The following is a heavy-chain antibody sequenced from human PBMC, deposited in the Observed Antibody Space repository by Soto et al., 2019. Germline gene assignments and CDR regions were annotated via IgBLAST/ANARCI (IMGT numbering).Heavy chain of an antibody. CDR2: IYYSGST. V-gene: IGHV4-30-4*01. CDR1: GGSISSGDYY. CDR3: ARGAVVSANVHLDY. Sequence: QVQLQESGPGLVKPSQTLSLTCTVSGGSISSGDYYWSWIRQPPGKGLEWIGYIYYSGSTYYNPSLNSRVTISVDRSKNQFSLKLSSVTAADTAVYYCARGAVVSANVHLDYWGQGTLVTVSS. D-gene: IGHD2-15*01. J-gene: IGHJ4*02.